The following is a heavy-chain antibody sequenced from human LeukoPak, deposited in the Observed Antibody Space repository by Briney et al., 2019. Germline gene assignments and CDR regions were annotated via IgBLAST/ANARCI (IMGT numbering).Heavy chain of an antibody. D-gene: IGHD3-22*01. CDR2: PSWNSANI. Sequence: PGGSLRLSCAASGFTFDDYAMHWVRQAPGKGLEWVFGPSWNSANIGYADSVKGRFTISRDNAKNSLYLQMDSLRPEDTAFYYCARDMGGYYDSSGYLMGFEYWGQGTLVTVSS. V-gene: IGHV3-9*01. CDR3: ARDMGGYYDSSGYLMGFEY. CDR1: GFTFDDYA. J-gene: IGHJ4*02.